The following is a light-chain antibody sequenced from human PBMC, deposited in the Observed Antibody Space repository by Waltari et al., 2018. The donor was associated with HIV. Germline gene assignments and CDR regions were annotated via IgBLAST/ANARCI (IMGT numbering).Light chain of an antibody. CDR1: SSDIGGYNF. V-gene: IGLV2-14*01. CDR2: EVS. Sequence: QSALTQPASVSGSPGQSITISCTGTSSDIGGYNFVSWYQQHPGKVPKLIIYEVSNRHSGVSSRFSGSKSGNTASLTISGLQAEDEADYYCSSYTTSSPYVFGTGTKVTVL. J-gene: IGLJ1*01. CDR3: SSYTTSSPYV.